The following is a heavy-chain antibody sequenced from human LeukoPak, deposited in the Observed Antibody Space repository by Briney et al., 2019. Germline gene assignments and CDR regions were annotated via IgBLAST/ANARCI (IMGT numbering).Heavy chain of an antibody. D-gene: IGHD3-16*01. CDR3: ARGGVLPRGFDS. J-gene: IGHJ5*01. CDR1: GGSISYFF. Sequence: SETLSFTCNVSGGSISYFFWSWIRQPPGKGLEWIAYIHYSGTTNHNPSLKSRVTISLDTSKNQLSLNLTSVTAADTAVYYCARGGVLPRGFDSWGQGTLVTVSS. CDR2: IHYSGTT. V-gene: IGHV4-59*01.